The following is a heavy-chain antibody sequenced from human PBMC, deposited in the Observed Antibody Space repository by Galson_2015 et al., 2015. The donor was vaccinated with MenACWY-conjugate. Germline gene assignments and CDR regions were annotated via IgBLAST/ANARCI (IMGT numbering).Heavy chain of an antibody. Sequence: SEPLSLTCPVSGGSISSYYWSWIRQPPGKGLEWIGYIYYSGSTNYNPSLKSRVTISVDTSKNQFSLKLSSVTAADTAVYYCARARYVPGRLTYYYYGMDVWGQGTTVTVSS. CDR1: GGSISSYY. CDR3: ARARYVPGRLTYYYYGMDV. J-gene: IGHJ6*02. D-gene: IGHD3-10*02. V-gene: IGHV4-59*01. CDR2: IYYSGST.